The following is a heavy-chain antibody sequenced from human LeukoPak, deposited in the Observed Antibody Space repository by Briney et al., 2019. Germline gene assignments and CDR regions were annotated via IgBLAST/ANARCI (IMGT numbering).Heavy chain of an antibody. V-gene: IGHV4-4*07. J-gene: IGHJ3*02. D-gene: IGHD1-7*01. CDR1: GGSMSTAYY. Sequence: PSETLSLTCTVSGGSMSTAYYWSWIRQPAGKGLEWIGRLYSSGTTKFNPSLKSRLAISLDTSKKQFSLELTSVTPADTALYYCARENPTTGDAFDIWGQGTMVTVSS. CDR2: LYSSGTT. CDR3: ARENPTTGDAFDI.